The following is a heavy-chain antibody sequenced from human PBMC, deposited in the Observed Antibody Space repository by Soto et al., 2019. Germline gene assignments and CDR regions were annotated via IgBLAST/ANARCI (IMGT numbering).Heavy chain of an antibody. CDR1: GGSFSGYY. CDR2: INHSGST. J-gene: IGHJ6*02. CDR3: ARAAITMVRGGPYYYYGMDV. V-gene: IGHV4-34*01. D-gene: IGHD3-10*01. Sequence: QVQLQQWGAGLLKPSETLSLTCAVYGGSFSGYYWSWIRQPPGKGLEWIGEINHSGSTNYNPSLKSRVTISVDTSKNQFSLKLSSVTAADTAVYYCARAAITMVRGGPYYYYGMDVWGQGTTVTVSS.